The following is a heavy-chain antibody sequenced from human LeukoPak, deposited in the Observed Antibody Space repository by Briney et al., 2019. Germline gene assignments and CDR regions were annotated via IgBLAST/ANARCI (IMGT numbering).Heavy chain of an antibody. V-gene: IGHV2-5*02. D-gene: IGHD4-11*01. CDR3: AHHEYKTTNNWFDP. CDR2: IYWDDDK. J-gene: IGHJ5*02. CDR1: GFSLSTSRVG. Sequence: ESGPTLVKPTQTLTLTCTFSGFSLSTSRVGVDWIRQPPGKALEWLAVIYWDDDKVYSPSLKNRLTITKDTSKNQVVLTMTNMDPVDTATYYCAHHEYKTTNNWFDPWGQGTLVTVSS.